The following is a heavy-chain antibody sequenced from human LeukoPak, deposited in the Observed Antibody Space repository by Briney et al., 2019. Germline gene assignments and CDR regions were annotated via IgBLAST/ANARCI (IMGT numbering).Heavy chain of an antibody. CDR3: ARRRGLDYDN. V-gene: IGHV4-59*08. CDR2: IYYSGST. CDR1: GGSISSYY. Sequence: PSETLSLTCTVSGGSISSYYWNWIRQPPGKGLEWIGYIYYSGSTNYNPSLKSRVTISVDTSKNQFSLKLSSVTAADTDVYFCARRRGLDYDNWGQGTLVTVSS. D-gene: IGHD3/OR15-3a*01. J-gene: IGHJ4*02.